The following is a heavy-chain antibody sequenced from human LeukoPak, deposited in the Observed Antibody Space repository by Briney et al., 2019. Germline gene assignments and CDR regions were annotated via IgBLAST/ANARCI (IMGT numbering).Heavy chain of an antibody. CDR1: GVSIRSYY. CDR3: ARLANDYYYYMDV. Sequence: PSETLSLTCTVAGVSIRSYYWSWIRQPPGKGLEWIGHLYYTGTTNYNPSLKSRVTISADTSKNQFSLRLSSVTAADTAVYYCARLANDYYYYMDVWGKGTTVTVSS. J-gene: IGHJ6*03. CDR2: LYYTGTT. V-gene: IGHV4-59*01. D-gene: IGHD1-1*01.